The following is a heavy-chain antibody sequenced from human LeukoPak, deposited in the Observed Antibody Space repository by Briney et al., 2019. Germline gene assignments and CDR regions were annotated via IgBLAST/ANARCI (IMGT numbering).Heavy chain of an antibody. D-gene: IGHD4-17*01. Sequence: SETLSLTCTVSGGSISSYYWSWIRQPAGKGLEWIGRIYTSGSTNYNPSLKSRVTMSVDTSKNQFSLKLSSVTAADTAVYYCARVSVAVTTAYYYYYMDVWGKGTTVTVSS. V-gene: IGHV4-4*07. J-gene: IGHJ6*03. CDR3: ARVSVAVTTAYYYYYMDV. CDR2: IYTSGST. CDR1: GGSISSYY.